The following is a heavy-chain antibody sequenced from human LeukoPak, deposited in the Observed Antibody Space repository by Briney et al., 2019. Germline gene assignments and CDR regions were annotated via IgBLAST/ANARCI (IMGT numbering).Heavy chain of an antibody. Sequence: GGSLRLSCAASGFTVSSNYMSWVRQAPGKGLDRVSVSYSGGSTYYSDSVNGRFTISRDNSKNTLYLQMNSLRAEDTAVYYCARDLAWRVAGTDYYYGMDVWGQGTTVTVCS. CDR1: GFTVSSNY. D-gene: IGHD6-19*01. J-gene: IGHJ6*02. CDR2: SYSGGST. CDR3: ARDLAWRVAGTDYYYGMDV. V-gene: IGHV3-53*01.